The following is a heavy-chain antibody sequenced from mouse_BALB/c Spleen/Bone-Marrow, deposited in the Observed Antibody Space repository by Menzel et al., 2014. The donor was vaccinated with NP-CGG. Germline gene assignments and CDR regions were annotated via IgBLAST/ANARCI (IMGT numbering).Heavy chain of an antibody. Sequence: LQESGPGLVQPSQSLSITCTVSGFSLTSYGVHWVRQPPGKGLEWLGVIWSGGSTDYNAAFKSRLSISKDNSKSQVFFKMNSLQPNDTAIYYCARMDRSSYAMDYWGQGTSVTVSS. CDR2: IWSGGST. CDR3: ARMDRSSYAMDY. V-gene: IGHV2-2*02. D-gene: IGHD2-14*01. CDR1: GFSLTSYG. J-gene: IGHJ4*01.